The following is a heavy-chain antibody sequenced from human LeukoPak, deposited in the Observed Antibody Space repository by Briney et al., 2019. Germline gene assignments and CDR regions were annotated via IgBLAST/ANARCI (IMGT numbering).Heavy chain of an antibody. CDR1: GGSFSSYY. V-gene: IGHV4-34*01. CDR3: ARLRGHYYYYMDV. Sequence: SETLSLTCAVYGGSFSSYYWSWVRQPPGKGLEWIGEINHSGSTNYNPSLKSRVTISIDTSKNQFSLKLSSVTAADTAVYYCARLRGHYYYYMDVWGKGTTVTISS. CDR2: INHSGST. J-gene: IGHJ6*03.